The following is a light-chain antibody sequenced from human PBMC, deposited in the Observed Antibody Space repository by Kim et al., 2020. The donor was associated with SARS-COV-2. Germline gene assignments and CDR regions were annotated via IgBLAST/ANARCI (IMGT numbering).Light chain of an antibody. CDR2: GVS. J-gene: IGKJ1*01. CDR1: QNVGSNY. CDR3: QQYGNSPRT. Sequence: LSPGERAPLSCRASQNVGSNYVAWYQQKPGQAPRLLIYGVSSRATGIPDRFSGSGSGTDFTLTISRLEPEDFAVYYCQQYGNSPRTFGQGTKLEI. V-gene: IGKV3-20*01.